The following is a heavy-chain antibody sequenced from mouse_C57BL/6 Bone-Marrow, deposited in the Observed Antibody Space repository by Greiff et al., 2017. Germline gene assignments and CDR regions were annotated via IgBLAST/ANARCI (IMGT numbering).Heavy chain of an antibody. CDR2: ISGGGGNT. V-gene: IGHV5-9*01. Sequence: EVKLVESGGGLVKPGGSLKLSCAASGFTFSSYTMSWVRQTPEKRLQWVAAISGGGGNTYYPDSVKGRFTISRDNDKNILYLQMSSLRSEDTALHYGSRQVTTVLATKYFDVWGTGTTVTVSS. CDR3: SRQVTTVLATKYFDV. CDR1: GFTFSSYT. J-gene: IGHJ1*03. D-gene: IGHD1-1*01.